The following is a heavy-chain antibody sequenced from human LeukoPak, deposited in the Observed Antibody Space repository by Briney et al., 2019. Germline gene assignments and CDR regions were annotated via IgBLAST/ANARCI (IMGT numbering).Heavy chain of an antibody. CDR1: GYTFTSYD. V-gene: IGHV1-8*01. J-gene: IGHJ6*02. Sequence: AASVTVSCKASGYTFTSYDINWVRQATGQGLEWMGWMNPNSGNTGYAQKFQGRVTMTRNTSISTAYKELSSLRSEDTAVYYCARGASMVRGVIPVYYYGMDVWGQGTTVTVSS. CDR2: MNPNSGNT. CDR3: ARGASMVRGVIPVYYYGMDV. D-gene: IGHD3-10*01.